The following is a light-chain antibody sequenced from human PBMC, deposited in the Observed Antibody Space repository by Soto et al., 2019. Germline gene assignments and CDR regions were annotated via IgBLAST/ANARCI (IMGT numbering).Light chain of an antibody. CDR3: ATWDDSLNGYV. CDR1: SSNIGGNT. CDR2: LNN. J-gene: IGLJ1*01. V-gene: IGLV1-44*01. Sequence: QSVLTQPPSASGTPGQRVTISCSGSSSNIGGNTVNWYQQLPGTAPKLLIYLNNERPSGVPDRFSGSKSGTSASLAISGLQSEDDADYYCATWDDSLNGYVFGPGTKLTVL.